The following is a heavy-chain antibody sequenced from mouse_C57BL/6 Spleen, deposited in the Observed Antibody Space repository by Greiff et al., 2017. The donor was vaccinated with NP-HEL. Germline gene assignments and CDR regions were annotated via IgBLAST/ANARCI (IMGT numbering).Heavy chain of an antibody. D-gene: IGHD2-5*01. Sequence: VQLQQPGAELVMPGASVKLSCKASGYTFTSYWMHWVKQRPGQGLEWIGEIDPSDSYTNYNQKFKGKSTLTVDKSSSTAYMQLSSLTSEDSAVYYCARSSYYSNYPSGWYAMDYWGQGTSVTVSS. CDR1: GYTFTSYW. V-gene: IGHV1-69*01. CDR3: ARSSYYSNYPSGWYAMDY. CDR2: IDPSDSYT. J-gene: IGHJ4*01.